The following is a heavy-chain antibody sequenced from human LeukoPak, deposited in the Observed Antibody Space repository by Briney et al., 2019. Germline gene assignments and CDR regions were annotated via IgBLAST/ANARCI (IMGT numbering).Heavy chain of an antibody. CDR1: GGSFSGYY. CDR2: INHSGST. Sequence: SETLSLSCAVYGGSFSGYYWSWIRQPPGKGLEWIGEINHSGSTNYNPSLKSRVTISVDTSKNQFSLKLSSVTAADTAVYYCARAPRYYFDYWGQGTLVTVSS. V-gene: IGHV4-34*01. D-gene: IGHD3-16*02. CDR3: ARAPRYYFDY. J-gene: IGHJ4*02.